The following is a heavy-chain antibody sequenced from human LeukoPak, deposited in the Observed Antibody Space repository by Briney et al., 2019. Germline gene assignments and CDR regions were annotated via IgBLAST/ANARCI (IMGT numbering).Heavy chain of an antibody. CDR2: INQDGSEK. Sequence: PGGSLRLSCAASGFTFSSYWLTWVRQAPGEGLEWVANINQDGSEKYYVDSVKGRFTISRDNARNSLYLQMNSLRAEDTAVYYCARAISGIEDYWGQGTLVTVSP. V-gene: IGHV3-7*01. D-gene: IGHD3-10*01. J-gene: IGHJ4*02. CDR3: ARAISGIEDY. CDR1: GFTFSSYW.